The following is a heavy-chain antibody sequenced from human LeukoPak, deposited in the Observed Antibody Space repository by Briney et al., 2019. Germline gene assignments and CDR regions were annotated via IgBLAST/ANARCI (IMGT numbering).Heavy chain of an antibody. CDR3: AKDGCSSTSCFYYDY. CDR2: IIPILGIA. CDR1: GGTFSSYA. J-gene: IGHJ4*02. Sequence: ASVKVSCKASGGTFSSYAISWVRQAPGQGLEWMGRIIPILGIANYAQKFQGRVTMTRDTSTSTVYMELSSLRSEDTAVYYCAKDGCSSTSCFYYDYWGQGTLVTVSS. D-gene: IGHD2-2*01. V-gene: IGHV1-69*04.